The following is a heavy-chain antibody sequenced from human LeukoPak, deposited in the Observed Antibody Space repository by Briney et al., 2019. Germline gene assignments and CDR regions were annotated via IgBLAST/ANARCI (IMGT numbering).Heavy chain of an antibody. Sequence: KPSETLSLTCTVSGGSFSNYYWSWIRQPPGKGLEWIGYIYYSGSTNYNPSLKSRVTISVDTSKNQFSLKLSSVTAADTAVYYCARVGGSSWSLGAFDIWGQGTMVTVSS. CDR2: IYYSGST. J-gene: IGHJ3*02. CDR1: GGSFSNYY. V-gene: IGHV4-59*01. CDR3: ARVGGSSWSLGAFDI. D-gene: IGHD6-13*01.